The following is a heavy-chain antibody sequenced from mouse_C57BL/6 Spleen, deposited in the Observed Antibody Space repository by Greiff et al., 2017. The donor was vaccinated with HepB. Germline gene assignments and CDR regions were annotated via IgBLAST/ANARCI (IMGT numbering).Heavy chain of an antibody. J-gene: IGHJ4*01. Sequence: VQLQQSGAELVKPGASVKLSCKASGYTFTSYWMHWVKQRPGRGLEWIGRIDPNSGGTKYNEKFKGKATLTVDKPSSTAYMQLSSLTSEDSAVYYCATGATVVATDAMDDWGQGTSVTVSS. CDR1: GYTFTSYW. D-gene: IGHD1-1*01. CDR3: ATGATVVATDAMDD. CDR2: IDPNSGGT. V-gene: IGHV1-72*01.